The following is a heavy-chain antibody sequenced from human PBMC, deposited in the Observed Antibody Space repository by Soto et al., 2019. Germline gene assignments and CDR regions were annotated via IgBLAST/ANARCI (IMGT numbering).Heavy chain of an antibody. J-gene: IGHJ5*01. D-gene: IGHD3-3*01. Sequence: SETLSLTCTVSGGYIGSYYWSWIRQPPGKGLEWIGYIYYSGSTNYNPSLKSRVTISVDTSKNQFSLKLSSVTAADTAVYYCASGVKFWSGYFWFDPWGQGTTVTVSS. CDR2: IYYSGST. CDR3: ASGVKFWSGYFWFDP. CDR1: GGYIGSYY. V-gene: IGHV4-59*08.